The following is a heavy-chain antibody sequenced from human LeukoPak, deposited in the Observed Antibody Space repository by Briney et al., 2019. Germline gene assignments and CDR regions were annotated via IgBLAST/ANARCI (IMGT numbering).Heavy chain of an antibody. CDR2: ISAYNGNT. CDR1: GYTFTSYG. CDR3: ARDTPPGYSYGLYYYYGMDV. J-gene: IGHJ6*02. D-gene: IGHD5-18*01. Sequence: ASVKVSCKASGYTFTSYGIIWVRQAPGQGLEWMGWISAYNGNTNYAQKLQGRVTMTTDTSTSTAYMELRSLRSDDTAVYYCARDTPPGYSYGLYYYYGMDVWGQGTTVTVSS. V-gene: IGHV1-18*01.